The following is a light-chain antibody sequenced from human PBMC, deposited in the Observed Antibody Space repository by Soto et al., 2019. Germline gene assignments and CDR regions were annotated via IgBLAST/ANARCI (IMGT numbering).Light chain of an antibody. J-gene: IGKJ1*01. CDR3: QQYNNWPPAT. V-gene: IGKV3-15*01. CDR1: QTIVNN. CDR2: GAS. Sequence: EIVMTQSPATLSVSPGERATLSCRASQTIVNNLAWYQQKPGQAPRLLIYGASTRATGVPARFSGSGSGTEFTLTISSLQSEDFAVYYCQQYNNWPPATFGQGTKLEIK.